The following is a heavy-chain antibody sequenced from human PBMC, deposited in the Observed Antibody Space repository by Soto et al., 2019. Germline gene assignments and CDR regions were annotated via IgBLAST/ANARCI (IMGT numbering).Heavy chain of an antibody. V-gene: IGHV4-59*01. CDR1: GGSISSYY. CDR3: ARGRYFCWLRGMDV. J-gene: IGHJ6*02. D-gene: IGHD3-9*01. CDR2: IYYSGST. Sequence: QVQLQESGPGLVKPSETLSLTCTVSGGSISSYYWSWIRQPPGKGLEWIGYIYYSGSTNYNPSLKSRVTISVDTSKNQFSLKLSSVTAADTAVYYCARGRYFCWLRGMDVWGQGTTVTVSS.